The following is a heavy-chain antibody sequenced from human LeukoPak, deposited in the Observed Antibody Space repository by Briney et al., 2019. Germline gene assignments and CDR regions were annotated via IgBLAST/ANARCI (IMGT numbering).Heavy chain of an antibody. D-gene: IGHD4-23*01. CDR1: GFTFSSYW. Sequence: GGSLRLSCAASGFTFSSYWMNWVRQAPGKGLEWVSYISTGSSTTYYADSVKGRFTISRDNVENSLYLQMNSLRDEDTAVYYCARVAAGYSVNYFDYWGQGTLVTVSS. J-gene: IGHJ4*02. V-gene: IGHV3-48*02. CDR2: ISTGSSTT. CDR3: ARVAAGYSVNYFDY.